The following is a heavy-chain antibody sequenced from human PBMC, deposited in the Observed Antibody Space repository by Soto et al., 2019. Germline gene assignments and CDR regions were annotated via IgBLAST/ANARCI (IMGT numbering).Heavy chain of an antibody. V-gene: IGHV3-74*01. Sequence: GGSLRLSCSASGFTFSSYWMHWVRQAPGKGLVWVSRIKGDGSETNYADSVKGRFTISRDNAKNTLYLQLNSLRAEDTAVYYCLRGNSGYGNFDYWGQGTRVTVSS. CDR3: LRGNSGYGNFDY. D-gene: IGHD5-12*01. J-gene: IGHJ4*02. CDR2: IKGDGSET. CDR1: GFTFSSYW.